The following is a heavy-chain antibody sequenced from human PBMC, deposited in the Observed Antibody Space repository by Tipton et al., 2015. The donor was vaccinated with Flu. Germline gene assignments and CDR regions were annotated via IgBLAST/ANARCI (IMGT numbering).Heavy chain of an antibody. Sequence: SLRLSCAASGFTVSSNYMSWVRQAPGKGLEWVSVIYSGGSTYYADSVKGRFTISRDNSKNTLYLQMNSLRAEDTAVYYCARVQGGYYDSSGYYLGYYYYGMDVWGQGITVTVSS. J-gene: IGHJ6*02. CDR2: IYSGGST. CDR1: GFTVSSNY. D-gene: IGHD3-22*01. V-gene: IGHV3-53*01. CDR3: ARVQGGYYDSSGYYLGYYYYGMDV.